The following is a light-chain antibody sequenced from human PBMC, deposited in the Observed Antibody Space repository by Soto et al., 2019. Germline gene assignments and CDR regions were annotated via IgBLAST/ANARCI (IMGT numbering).Light chain of an antibody. J-gene: IGKJ1*01. Sequence: EIVLTQSPGTLSLSPGERATLSCRASQSVSSTYLYWYQQKPGQAPMLLIYGASSRATRVPDRFSGGGSGTDFTLTISRLEHEDFAVYYCHHYVNSLTWTFGHGTKVDIK. V-gene: IGKV3-20*01. CDR2: GAS. CDR1: QSVSSTY. CDR3: HHYVNSLTWT.